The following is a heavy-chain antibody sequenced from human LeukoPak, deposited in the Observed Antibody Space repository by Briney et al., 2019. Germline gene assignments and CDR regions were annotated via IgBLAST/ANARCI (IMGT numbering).Heavy chain of an antibody. V-gene: IGHV1-2*04. CDR3: ARANALHCSSTSCIFDY. J-gene: IGHJ4*02. D-gene: IGHD2-2*01. CDR2: INSNSGGT. CDR1: GYTFTAYY. Sequence: ASVKVSCKAAGYTFTAYYMHWVRQAPGQGLEWMGWINSNSGGTYSARQFQGWVTMTRDTSISTAYMELSRLTSDDTAVYYCARANALHCSSTSCIFDYWGQGTLVTVSS.